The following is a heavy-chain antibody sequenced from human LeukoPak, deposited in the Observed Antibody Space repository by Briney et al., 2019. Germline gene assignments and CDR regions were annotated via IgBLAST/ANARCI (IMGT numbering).Heavy chain of an antibody. CDR2: MNPNSGNT. Sequence: ASVKVSCKASRYTFTSYDINWARQATGQGLEWMGWMNPNSGNTGYAQKFQGRVTMTRNTSISTAYMELSSLRSEDTAVYYCARMARRWLQLRVFDYWGQGTLVTVSS. CDR1: RYTFTSYD. CDR3: ARMARRWLQLRVFDY. J-gene: IGHJ4*02. V-gene: IGHV1-8*01. D-gene: IGHD5-24*01.